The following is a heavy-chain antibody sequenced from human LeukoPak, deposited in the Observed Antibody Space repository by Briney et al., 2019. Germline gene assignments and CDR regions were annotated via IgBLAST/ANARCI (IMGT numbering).Heavy chain of an antibody. CDR1: GFIFSHYG. V-gene: IGHV3-23*01. Sequence: GGSLRLSCAASGFIFSHYGMMWVRQAPGKGLEWVSSLSDSGGNTFHADSAKGRFTISRDNSNNTLYLQLNSLRAEDMAVYYCAKAALRSSGWFRPYFDFWGQGTLVTVSS. D-gene: IGHD6-19*01. J-gene: IGHJ4*02. CDR2: LSDSGGNT. CDR3: AKAALRSSGWFRPYFDF.